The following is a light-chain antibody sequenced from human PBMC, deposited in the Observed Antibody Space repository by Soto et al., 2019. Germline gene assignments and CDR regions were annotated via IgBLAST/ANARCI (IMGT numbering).Light chain of an antibody. V-gene: IGKV3-15*01. CDR1: QSVSSSY. J-gene: IGKJ3*01. CDR2: GAS. CDR3: QQYKNWPFT. Sequence: EIVLTQSPGTLSLSPGERATLSCRASQSVSSSYLAWYQQKPGQAPRLLIYGASTRATGIPARFSGSGPGTEFTLTISSLQPEDFAVYYCQQYKNWPFTFGPVNKVDIK.